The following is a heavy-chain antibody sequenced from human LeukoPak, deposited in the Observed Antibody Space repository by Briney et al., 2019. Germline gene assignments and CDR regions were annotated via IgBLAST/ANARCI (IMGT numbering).Heavy chain of an antibody. J-gene: IGHJ5*01. D-gene: IGHD5-24*01. CDR3: ARGGSTMTDNWFDP. CDR2: IYYSGST. V-gene: IGHV4-59*08. Sequence: PSETLSLTCTVSGGSISSYYWSWIRQPPGKGLEWVGYIYYSGSTNYNPSLKSRVTISVDTSKNQFSLRLSSVIAADTAVYFCARGGSTMTDNWFDPWGQGTLVTVSS. CDR1: GGSISSYY.